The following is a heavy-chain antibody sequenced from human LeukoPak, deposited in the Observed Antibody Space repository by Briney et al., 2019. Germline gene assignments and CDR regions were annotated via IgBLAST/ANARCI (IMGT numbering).Heavy chain of an antibody. Sequence: PGGSLRLSCAASGLTFSSYAMSWVRQAPGKGLEWVSAISGSGGSTYYADSVKGRFTISRDNAKNSLSLQMNSLRAEDTAVYYCARVTTPDFSYYYMDVWGEGTTVTVSS. J-gene: IGHJ6*03. CDR3: ARVTTPDFSYYYMDV. D-gene: IGHD1/OR15-1a*01. V-gene: IGHV3-23*01. CDR2: ISGSGGST. CDR1: GLTFSSYA.